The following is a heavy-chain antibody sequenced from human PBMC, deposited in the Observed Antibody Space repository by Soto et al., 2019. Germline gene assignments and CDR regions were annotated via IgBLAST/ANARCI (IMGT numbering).Heavy chain of an antibody. Sequence: VASVKVSCKASGYSFSSFGISWVRQAPGQGLEWVGWVSVPSGDTSSAQNFQGRVTVTTDTSTSTAYMEVGSLRSDDTAVYCCARTCRSGGSCYLEYWGEGTLVTVSS. CDR2: VSVPSGDT. V-gene: IGHV1-18*01. J-gene: IGHJ4*02. D-gene: IGHD2-15*01. CDR3: ARTCRSGGSCYLEY. CDR1: GYSFSSFG.